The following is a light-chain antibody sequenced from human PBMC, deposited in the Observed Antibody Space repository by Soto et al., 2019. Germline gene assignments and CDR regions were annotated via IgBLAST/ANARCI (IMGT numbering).Light chain of an antibody. CDR3: QQYNNWPPIT. V-gene: IGKV3-15*01. Sequence: EIVMTQSPATLSVSPGERATLSCRASRSVSSNLAWYQQKPGQATRLLIYGASTRATGIPARVSGSGSGTEFTLTFSSLPSEDFAVYYCQQYNNWPPITFGQGTRLEIK. CDR1: RSVSSN. J-gene: IGKJ5*01. CDR2: GAS.